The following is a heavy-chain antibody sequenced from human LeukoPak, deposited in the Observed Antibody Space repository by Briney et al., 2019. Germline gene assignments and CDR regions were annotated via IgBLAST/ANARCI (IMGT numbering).Heavy chain of an antibody. D-gene: IGHD3-9*01. CDR3: AKDGYYDILTGYYNPRYWYFDL. CDR1: GFTFSSYG. J-gene: IGHJ2*01. CDR2: IRYDGSNK. Sequence: GGSLRLSCAASGFTFSSYGMHWVRQAPGKGLEWVAFIRYDGSNKYYADSVKGRFTIPRDNSKNTLYLQMNSLRAEDTAVYYCAKDGYYDILTGYYNPRYWYFDLWGRGTLVTVSS. V-gene: IGHV3-30*02.